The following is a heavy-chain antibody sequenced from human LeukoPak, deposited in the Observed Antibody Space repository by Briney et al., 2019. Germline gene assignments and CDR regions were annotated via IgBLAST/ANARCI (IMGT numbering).Heavy chain of an antibody. D-gene: IGHD3-9*01. CDR1: GGSISSSSYY. CDR3: AREDYDILTGYYNIYY. J-gene: IGHJ4*02. V-gene: IGHV4-39*02. CDR2: IYYSGST. Sequence: SETQSLTCTVSGGSISSSSYYWGWIRQPPGKGLEWIGSIYYSGSTYYNPSLKSRVTISVDTSKNQFSLKLSSVTAADTAVYYCAREDYDILTGYYNIYYWGQGTLVTVSS.